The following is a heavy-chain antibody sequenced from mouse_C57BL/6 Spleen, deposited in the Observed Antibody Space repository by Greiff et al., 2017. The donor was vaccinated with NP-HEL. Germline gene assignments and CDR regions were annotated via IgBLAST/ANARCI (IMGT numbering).Heavy chain of an antibody. D-gene: IGHD1-1*01. CDR3: EAPETTVVARPFAY. J-gene: IGHJ3*01. CDR2: IGPGSGST. CDR1: GYTFTDYY. V-gene: IGHV1-77*01. Sequence: QVQLKQSGAELVKPGASVKISCKASGYTFTDYYINWVKQRPGQGLEWIGKIGPGSGSTYYNEKFKGKATLTADKSSSTAYMQLSSLTSEDSAVYFCEAPETTVVARPFAYWGQGTLVTVSA.